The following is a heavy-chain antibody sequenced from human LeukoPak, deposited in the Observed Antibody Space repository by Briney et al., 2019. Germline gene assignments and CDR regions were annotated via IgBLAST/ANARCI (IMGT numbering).Heavy chain of an antibody. V-gene: IGHV1-69*13. D-gene: IGHD2-21*02. Sequence: GASVKVSCKASGGTFSSYAISWVRQAPGQGLEWMGGIIPIFGTANYAQKFQGRVTITADESTSTAYMELSSLRSEDTAVYYCASNCGDDCYSARSLYYYYMDVWGKGTTVTISS. CDR3: ASNCGDDCYSARSLYYYYMDV. J-gene: IGHJ6*03. CDR1: GGTFSSYA. CDR2: IIPIFGTA.